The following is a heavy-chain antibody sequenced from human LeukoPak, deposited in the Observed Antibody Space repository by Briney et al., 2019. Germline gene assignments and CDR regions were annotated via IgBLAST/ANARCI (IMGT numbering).Heavy chain of an antibody. CDR1: GFALSGNW. D-gene: IGHD5-12*01. J-gene: IGHJ4*02. CDR2: IKQDGGER. V-gene: IGHV3-7*03. CDR3: AKDRGWAVATTTYLDW. Sequence: GGSLRLSCTASGFALSGNWMGWVRQAPGKGLEWVANIKQDGGERYYVDSVKGRFTISRDSARNSVYLQMNSLRVEDTAVYYCAKDRGWAVATTTYLDWWGQGTLVTVSS.